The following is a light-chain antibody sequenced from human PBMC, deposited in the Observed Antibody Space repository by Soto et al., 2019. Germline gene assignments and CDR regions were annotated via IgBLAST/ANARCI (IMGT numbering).Light chain of an antibody. CDR3: CSYTTTCTLMV. CDR1: SSDVGGYNY. CDR2: EVN. Sequence: QSVLAQPASVSGYPGQSITITCTGSSSDVGGYNYVSWFQYHPGRAPKLLIYEVNDRPSGISTRFSGSKSGNTASLTISGLLPKDEANNFCCSYTTTCTLMVFGTGTKSPS. J-gene: IGLJ1*01. V-gene: IGLV2-14*01.